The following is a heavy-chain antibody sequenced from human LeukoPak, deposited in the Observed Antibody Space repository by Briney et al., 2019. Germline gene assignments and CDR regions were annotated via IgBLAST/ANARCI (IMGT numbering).Heavy chain of an antibody. D-gene: IGHD5-18*01. CDR1: GFTFSSYG. Sequence: PGGSLRLSCAASGFTFSSYGMSWVRQAPGKGLEWVSAISGSGGSTSYADSVKGRFTISRDNSKNTLYLHMNRLRAEDTAVYYCAKDRGYNYGLFDYWGQGILVTVSS. V-gene: IGHV3-23*01. J-gene: IGHJ4*02. CDR2: ISGSGGST. CDR3: AKDRGYNYGLFDY.